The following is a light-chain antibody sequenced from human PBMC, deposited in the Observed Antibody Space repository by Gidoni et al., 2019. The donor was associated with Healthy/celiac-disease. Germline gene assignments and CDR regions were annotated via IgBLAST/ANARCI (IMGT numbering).Light chain of an antibody. CDR3: CSYAGSYTLV. CDR2: DVR. J-gene: IGLJ2*01. V-gene: IGLV2-11*01. CDR1: SSDVGGYND. Sequence: QSDLTQPRSVSGSPGQAVTISCTGPSSDVGGYNDVSWYQQHPGKAPHVMIYDVRKRPSGVPDRFAGSKSGNTASLTISGLQAEDEADYYYCSYAGSYTLVFGGGTKLTVL.